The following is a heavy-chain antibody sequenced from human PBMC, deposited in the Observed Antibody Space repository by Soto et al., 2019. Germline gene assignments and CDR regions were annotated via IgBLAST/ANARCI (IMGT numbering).Heavy chain of an antibody. CDR2: ISGGGGST. D-gene: IGHD5-18*01. Sequence: SXSYSASGFTFSIYAMSWVRQAPGKWLEWVSAISGGGGSTDYVDSVKGRFTISRDISKNTLYLQMNSLRAEDTAVYYCAKLQAYSYGPGAYFEYWGPGTLRSGSS. J-gene: IGHJ4*02. CDR3: AKLQAYSYGPGAYFEY. CDR1: GFTFSIYA. V-gene: IGHV3-23*01.